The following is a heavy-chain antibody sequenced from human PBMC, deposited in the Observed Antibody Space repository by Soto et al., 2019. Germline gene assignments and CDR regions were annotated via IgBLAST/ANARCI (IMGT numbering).Heavy chain of an antibody. J-gene: IGHJ6*02. CDR1: GGTFSSYA. CDR2: IIPIFGTA. V-gene: IGHV1-69*01. D-gene: IGHD1-1*01. Sequence: QVQLVQSGAEVKKPGSSVKVSCKASGGTFSSYAISWVRQAPGQGLEWMGGIIPIFGTANYAQKFQGRVTITADESTSTAYMELSSLRSEDTAVYDCARGVVQDDDYYYYGMDVWGQGTTVTVSS. CDR3: ARGVVQDDDYYYYGMDV.